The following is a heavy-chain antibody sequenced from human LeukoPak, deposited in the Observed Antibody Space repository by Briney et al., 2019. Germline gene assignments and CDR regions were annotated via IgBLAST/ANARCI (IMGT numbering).Heavy chain of an antibody. Sequence: SETLSLTCTVSGGSISSYYWSWIRQPPGKGLEWIGYIYYSGSTNYNPSLKSRVTISVDTSKNQFSLKLSSVTATDTAEYYCAREPYGSGTFDYWGQGTLVTVSA. CDR3: AREPYGSGTFDY. J-gene: IGHJ4*02. V-gene: IGHV4-59*01. D-gene: IGHD3-10*01. CDR2: IYYSGST. CDR1: GGSISSYY.